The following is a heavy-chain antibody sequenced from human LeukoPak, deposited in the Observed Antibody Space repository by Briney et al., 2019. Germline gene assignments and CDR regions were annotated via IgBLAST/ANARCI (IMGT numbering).Heavy chain of an antibody. CDR3: ARDTGVLRYLDGMDV. V-gene: IGHV4-30-4*01. Sequence: PSETLSLTCTVSGGSISSGDYYWSWIRQPPGKGLEWIGYIYYSGSTYYNPSLKSRVTISVDTSKNQFSLKLSSVTAADTAVYYCARDTGVLRYLDGMDVWGQGTTVTVSS. CDR2: IYYSGST. D-gene: IGHD3-9*01. CDR1: GGSISSGDYY. J-gene: IGHJ6*02.